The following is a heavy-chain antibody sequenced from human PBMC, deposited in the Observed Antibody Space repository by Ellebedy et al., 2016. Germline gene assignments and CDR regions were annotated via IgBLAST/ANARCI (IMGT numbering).Heavy chain of an antibody. J-gene: IGHJ4*02. D-gene: IGHD3-10*01. V-gene: IGHV3-9*01. CDR1: GFSFDDYA. Sequence: SLKISCATSGFSFDDYAMHWVQQAPGKGLEWVSGTSWNGGNIGYADSVEGRFTISRDNAKNSLYLQMNSLRPEDTALYYCAKDGYYASGSHLDDWGQGTLVTVSS. CDR3: AKDGYYASGSHLDD. CDR2: TSWNGGNI.